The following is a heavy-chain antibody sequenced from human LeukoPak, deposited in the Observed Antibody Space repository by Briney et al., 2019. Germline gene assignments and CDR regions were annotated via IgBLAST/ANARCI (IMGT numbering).Heavy chain of an antibody. CDR2: NSYSRST. V-gene: IGHV4-59*01. Sequence: SETLSLTCTVSGASLSGYYWTWIRQPPGKGLEWIGYNSYSRSTNYNPSLKSRVTISVDTSKDQFSLKLNSVTAADTAVYYCARDNPDYDLSGYGVFDFWGQGILVTVSS. CDR3: ARDNPDYDLSGYGVFDF. J-gene: IGHJ4*02. D-gene: IGHD3-22*01. CDR1: GASLSGYY.